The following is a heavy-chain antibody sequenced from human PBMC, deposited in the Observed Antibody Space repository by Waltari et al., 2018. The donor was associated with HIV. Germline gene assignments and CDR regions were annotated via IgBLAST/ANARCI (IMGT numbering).Heavy chain of an antibody. V-gene: IGHV1-2*06. CDR3: ARDLTGTDYYYYGMDV. CDR1: GYTFTGYY. Sequence: QVQLVQSGAEVKKPGASVKVSCKASGYTFTGYYMPWVRPAPGQGLEWMGRINPNSGGTNYAQKFQGRVTMTRDTSISTAYMELSRLRSDDTAVYYCARDLTGTDYYYYGMDVWGQGTTVTVSS. J-gene: IGHJ6*02. D-gene: IGHD1-20*01. CDR2: INPNSGGT.